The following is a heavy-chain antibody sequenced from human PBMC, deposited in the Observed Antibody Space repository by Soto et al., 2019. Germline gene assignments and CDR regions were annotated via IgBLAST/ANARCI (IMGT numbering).Heavy chain of an antibody. CDR2: IVVGSGNT. J-gene: IGHJ3*02. Sequence: ASVKVSCKASGFTFTSSAVQWVRQARGQRLEWIGWIVVGSGNTNYAQKFQERATITRDMSTSTAYMELSSLRSEDTAVYYCAAAPLYYYDSSGDDAFDIWGQGTMVTVSS. CDR1: GFTFTSSA. V-gene: IGHV1-58*01. D-gene: IGHD3-22*01. CDR3: AAAPLYYYDSSGDDAFDI.